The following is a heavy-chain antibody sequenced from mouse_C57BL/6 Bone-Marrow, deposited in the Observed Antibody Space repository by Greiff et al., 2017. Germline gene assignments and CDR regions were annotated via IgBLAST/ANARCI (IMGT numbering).Heavy chain of an antibody. V-gene: IGHV1-19*01. Sequence: VQLQQSGPVLVKPGASVKMSCKASGFTFTDYYMNWVKQSHGKSLEWIGVINPYNGGTSYNPKFKGKATLTVDKSSSTAYLELNSLTSEDSAVYYCAGGTAQATAWYADWGQGTLVTVSA. D-gene: IGHD3-2*02. CDR1: GFTFTDYY. CDR3: AGGTAQATAWYAD. CDR2: INPYNGGT. J-gene: IGHJ3*01.